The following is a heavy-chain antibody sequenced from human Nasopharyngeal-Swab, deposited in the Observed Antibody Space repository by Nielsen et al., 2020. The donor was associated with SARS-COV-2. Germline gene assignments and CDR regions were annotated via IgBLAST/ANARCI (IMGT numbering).Heavy chain of an antibody. CDR2: IIPIFGTA. V-gene: IGHV1-69*06. Sequence: WVRQAPGQGLEWMGGIIPIFGTANYAQKFQGRVTITAGKSTSTAYMELSSLRSEDTAVYYCARDRATNYFDYWGQGTLVTVSS. J-gene: IGHJ4*02. CDR3: ARDRATNYFDY.